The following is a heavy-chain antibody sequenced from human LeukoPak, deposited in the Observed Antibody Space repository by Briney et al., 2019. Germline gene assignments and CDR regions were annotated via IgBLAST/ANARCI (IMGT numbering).Heavy chain of an antibody. CDR1: GYTFTSYG. Sequence: EASVKVSCKASGYTFTSYGISWVRQAPGQGLEWMGWISAYNGNTNYAQKLQGRVTMTTDTSTSTAYMELRSLRSDDTAVYYCARERESSSWPSYYHYYGMDVWGKGTTVTVSS. V-gene: IGHV1-18*04. D-gene: IGHD6-13*01. CDR2: ISAYNGNT. J-gene: IGHJ6*04. CDR3: ARERESSSWPSYYHYYGMDV.